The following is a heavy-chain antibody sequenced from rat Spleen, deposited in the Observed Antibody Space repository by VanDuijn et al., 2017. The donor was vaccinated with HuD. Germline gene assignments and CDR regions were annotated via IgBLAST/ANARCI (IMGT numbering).Heavy chain of an antibody. D-gene: IGHD5-1*01. CDR2: ISPSGGGT. J-gene: IGHJ2*01. Sequence: EVHLVESGGDLVQPGGSLKLSCAASGFTFNNYDMAWVRQAPTKGLEWVASISPSGGGTWYRDSVKGRFTVSRDNADSTLYLQMDSLRSEDTATYYCARQRWELYFDYWGQGVMVTVSS. CDR3: ARQRWELYFDY. V-gene: IGHV5-25*01. CDR1: GFTFNNYD.